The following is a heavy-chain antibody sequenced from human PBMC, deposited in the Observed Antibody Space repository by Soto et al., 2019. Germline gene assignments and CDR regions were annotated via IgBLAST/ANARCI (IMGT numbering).Heavy chain of an antibody. V-gene: IGHV3-30-3*01. CDR3: ARDMPFSTSLSYYYYYYGMDV. J-gene: IGHJ6*02. Sequence: QVQLVESGGGVVQPGRSLRLSCAASGFTFSSYAMHWVRQAPGKGLEWVAVISYDGTNKYYADSVKGRFTISRDNSKNTLYLQMNSLRAEDTAVYYCARDMPFSTSLSYYYYYYGMDVWGQGTTVTVSS. D-gene: IGHD2-2*01. CDR2: ISYDGTNK. CDR1: GFTFSSYA.